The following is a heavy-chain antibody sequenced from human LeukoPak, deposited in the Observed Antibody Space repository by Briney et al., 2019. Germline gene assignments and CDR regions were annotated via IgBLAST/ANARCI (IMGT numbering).Heavy chain of an antibody. Sequence: ASQTLSLTCTVSGGSISSGDYYWNWIRQHPEKSLEWIGYIFYSGSAYYNPSLKSRLTISVDTSKNQFSLKLTSVTAADTSVYYCARHDYYGSLNWFDPWGQGTLITVSS. CDR1: GGSISSGDYY. J-gene: IGHJ5*02. V-gene: IGHV4-30-4*08. D-gene: IGHD3-10*01. CDR2: IFYSGSA. CDR3: ARHDYYGSLNWFDP.